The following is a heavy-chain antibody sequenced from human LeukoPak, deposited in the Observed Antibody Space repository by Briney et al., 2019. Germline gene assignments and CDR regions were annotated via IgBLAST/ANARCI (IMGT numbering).Heavy chain of an antibody. CDR3: ARHRSPGIAAG. CDR2: IYYSGST. CDR1: GGSISSSSYY. D-gene: IGHD6-13*01. V-gene: IGHV4-61*05. Sequence: SETLSLTCTVSGGSISSSSYYWSWIRQPPGKGLEWIGYIYYSGSTNYNPSLKSRVTISVDTSKNQFSLKLSSVTAADTAVYYCARHRSPGIAAGWGQGTLVTVSS. J-gene: IGHJ4*02.